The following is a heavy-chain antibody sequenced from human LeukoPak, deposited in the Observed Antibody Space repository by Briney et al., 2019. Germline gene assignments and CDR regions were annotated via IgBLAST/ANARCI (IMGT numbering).Heavy chain of an antibody. V-gene: IGHV2-5*02. CDR1: GFSLSTSGVA. D-gene: IGHD1-1*01. CDR2: IYWDDDK. J-gene: IGHJ4*02. Sequence: KESGATLVKPTQTLTLTCAFSGFSLSTSGVAVGWIRQPRGKALEWLALIYWDDDKRYSPSLKSRLTITKDTSKNQVVLTMTNMDPVDTATYYCAHSRPGTPFDYWGQGTLVTVSS. CDR3: AHSRPGTPFDY.